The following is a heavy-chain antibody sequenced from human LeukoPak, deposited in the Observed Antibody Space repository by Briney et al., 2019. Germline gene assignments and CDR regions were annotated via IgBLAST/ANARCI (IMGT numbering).Heavy chain of an antibody. D-gene: IGHD3-16*01. CDR3: ARDLVGGHNSFDP. CDR1: GFTFSSYG. J-gene: IGHJ5*02. CDR2: IRYDGSNK. Sequence: WGSLRLSCAASGFTFSSYGIHWVRQAPGKGLECVAFIRYDGSNKYYADSVKGRFTISRDNAKNCLYLQMNSLRVEDTAVYFCARDLVGGHNSFDPWGQGTLVTVSS. V-gene: IGHV3-30*02.